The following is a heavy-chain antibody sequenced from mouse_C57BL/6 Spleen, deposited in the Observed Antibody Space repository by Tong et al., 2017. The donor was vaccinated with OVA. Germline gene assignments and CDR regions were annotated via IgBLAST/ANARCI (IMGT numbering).Heavy chain of an antibody. V-gene: IGHV1-80*01. Sequence: GQLRESGPELVKPGASVKISCKASGYAFSSYWMNWVKQRPGKGLEWIGQIYPGDGDTNYNGKFKGKATLTADKSDSTAYMQLRRLTSEDSAVYFCARYPIYDGYYEFAYWGKGTLVTVS. CDR3: ARYPIYDGYYEFAY. D-gene: IGHD2-3*01. J-gene: IGHJ3*01. CDR1: GYAFSSYW. CDR2: IYPGDGDT.